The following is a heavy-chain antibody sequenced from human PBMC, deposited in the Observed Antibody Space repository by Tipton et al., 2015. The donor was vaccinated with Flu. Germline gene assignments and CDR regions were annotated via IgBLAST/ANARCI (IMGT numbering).Heavy chain of an antibody. V-gene: IGHV4-59*01. CDR3: AREDYGGMDV. J-gene: IGHJ6*02. CDR2: ISYTENT. CDR1: GEALSTYY. Sequence: GEALSTYYWSWIRQPPGKALEWLGYISYTENTNYNPSLKSRVTISVDTSRSQFSLRLSSVTTADTAVYYCAREDYGGMDVWGHGTTVTVSS.